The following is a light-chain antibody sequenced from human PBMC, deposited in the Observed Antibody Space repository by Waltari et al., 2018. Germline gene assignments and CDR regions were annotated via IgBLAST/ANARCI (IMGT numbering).Light chain of an antibody. CDR3: QQYNNWPPGRT. CDR1: QSVSSS. CDR2: GAS. J-gene: IGKJ1*01. V-gene: IGKV3-15*01. Sequence: EIVMTQSPATLSVSQGERATLSCRASQSVSSSLAWYQQKPGQAPRLLIYGASTRATGIPARFSGSGSGTEFTLTISSMQSEDFAVYYCQQYNNWPPGRTFGQGTKVEIK.